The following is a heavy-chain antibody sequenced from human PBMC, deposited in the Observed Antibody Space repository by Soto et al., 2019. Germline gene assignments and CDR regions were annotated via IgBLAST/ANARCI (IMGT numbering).Heavy chain of an antibody. CDR1: GYSFADYH. V-gene: IGHV1-2*04. Sequence: GASVKVSCKASGYSFADYHIHWVRQAPGQGLEWLGRINPKSGGTSTAQKFQGWVTMTTDTSISTASMELTRLTSDDTAIYYCARGDSTDCSNGVCSFFYNHDMDVWGQGTTVTVSS. D-gene: IGHD2-8*01. CDR3: ARGDSTDCSNGVCSFFYNHDMDV. CDR2: INPKSGGT. J-gene: IGHJ6*02.